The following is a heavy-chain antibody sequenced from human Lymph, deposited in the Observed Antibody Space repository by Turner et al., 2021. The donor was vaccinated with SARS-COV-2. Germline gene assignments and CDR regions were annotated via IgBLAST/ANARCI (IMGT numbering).Heavy chain of an antibody. V-gene: IGHV5-51*01. Sequence: EVQLVQSAAEVKKPGGSLKISCKGSGYSFTSYWLGWVRQMPGQGLVWMVIIYPGDSDTRYSPSFQGQVIISADKSFSTAYLQWSSLKASDTAMYYCARREWGGSLGHIDYWGQGTLVTVSS. CDR3: ARREWGGSLGHIDY. CDR1: GYSFTSYW. CDR2: IYPGDSDT. D-gene: IGHD3-3*01. J-gene: IGHJ4*02.